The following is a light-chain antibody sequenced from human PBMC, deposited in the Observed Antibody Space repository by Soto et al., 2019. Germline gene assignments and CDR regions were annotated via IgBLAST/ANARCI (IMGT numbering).Light chain of an antibody. Sequence: QSALTQPPSASGSPGQSVTISCTGTSSDVGDYNYVSWYQQHPGKAPKLMIYEVSKRPSGVPDRFSGSKSGNTASLTVSGXXAXXXXDYYCSSYAGSNNFVFGGGTQLTVL. CDR3: SSYAGSNNFV. CDR2: EVS. V-gene: IGLV2-8*01. CDR1: SSDVGDYNY. J-gene: IGLJ7*01.